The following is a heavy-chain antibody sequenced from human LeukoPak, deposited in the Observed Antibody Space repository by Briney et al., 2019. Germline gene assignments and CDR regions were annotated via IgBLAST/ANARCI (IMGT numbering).Heavy chain of an antibody. D-gene: IGHD5-12*01. CDR1: GFTFSNYA. J-gene: IGHJ4*02. Sequence: PGGSLRLSCVASGFTFSNYAMNWVRQAPGKGLEWVSAISGSIRNTYYADSVKGRFIISRDNSQNALYLRMNSLRAEDTAIYYCAKDPGYSGYDYFDYWGQGTLVTVSS. CDR3: AKDPGYSGYDYFDY. CDR2: ISGSIRNT. V-gene: IGHV3-23*01.